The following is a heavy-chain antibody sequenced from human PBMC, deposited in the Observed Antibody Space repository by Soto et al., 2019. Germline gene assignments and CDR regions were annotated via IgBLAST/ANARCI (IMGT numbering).Heavy chain of an antibody. CDR1: GFSLSRYG. CDR2: IWYHGTTK. Sequence: GGSLSLSCEVSGFSLSRYGMHWVRQAPGKGLEWVAVIWYHGTTKNYADSVKGRFTISRDISKNTVYLQMDGLEVEDTAVYYCARDVDTTSHLNWFDPWGQGVMVTVSS. V-gene: IGHV3-33*01. D-gene: IGHD5-18*01. J-gene: IGHJ5*02. CDR3: ARDVDTTSHLNWFDP.